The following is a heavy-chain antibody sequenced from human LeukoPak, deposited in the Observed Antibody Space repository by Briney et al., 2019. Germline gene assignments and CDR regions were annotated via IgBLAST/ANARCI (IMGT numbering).Heavy chain of an antibody. Sequence: GGSLRLSCAASGFTFSSHGMNWVRQAPGKGLEWVTIISYDGTNKYYADSVKGRFTVSRDNSKNTLFLQMNSLRAEDTAVYYCARDSFRVATITFYYYYYMDVWGKGATVTVSS. CDR3: ARDSFRVATITFYYYYYMDV. CDR2: ISYDGTNK. D-gene: IGHD5-12*01. V-gene: IGHV3-30*03. CDR1: GFTFSSHG. J-gene: IGHJ6*03.